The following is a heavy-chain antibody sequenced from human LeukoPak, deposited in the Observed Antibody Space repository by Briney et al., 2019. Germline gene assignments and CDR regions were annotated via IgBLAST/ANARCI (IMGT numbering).Heavy chain of an antibody. V-gene: IGHV3-53*01. J-gene: IGHJ4*02. D-gene: IGHD2-21*02. CDR2: NYSGGST. Sequence: GGSLRLSCAASGFTVSSNYMSWVRQAPGKGLEWVSVNYSGGSTYYADSVKGRFTISRDNSKNTLYLQMNSLRAEDTAVYYCARFCGGDCYSGFDYWGQGALVTVSS. CDR3: ARFCGGDCYSGFDY. CDR1: GFTVSSNY.